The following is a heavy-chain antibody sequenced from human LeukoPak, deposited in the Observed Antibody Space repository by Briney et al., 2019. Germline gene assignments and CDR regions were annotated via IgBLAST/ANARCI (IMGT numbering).Heavy chain of an antibody. V-gene: IGHV1-69*13. CDR3: ASGPPLTNDDTPEGYYHYYMDV. CDR1: SRNYA. D-gene: IGHD1-1*01. CDR2: IIPVFGTA. Sequence: SVKVSCKGASRNYAFSWVRQAPGQGLEWMGGIIPVFGTANYAQKFQGRLSLTADESTGTAYMELGSLRSEDSAIYYCASGPPLTNDDTPEGYYHYYMDVWGKGTTVTISS. J-gene: IGHJ6*03.